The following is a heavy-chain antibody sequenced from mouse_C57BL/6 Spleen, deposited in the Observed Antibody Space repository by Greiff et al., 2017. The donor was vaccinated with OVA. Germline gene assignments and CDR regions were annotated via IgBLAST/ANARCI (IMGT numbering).Heavy chain of an antibody. Sequence: VQLQQSGPELVKPGASVKMSCKASGYTFTDYNMHWVKQSHGKSLEWIGYINPNNGGTSYNQKFKGKATLTVNKSSSTAYMELRSLTSEDSAVYYCARGVRGITTAYFDYWGQGTTLTVSS. CDR2: INPNNGGT. V-gene: IGHV1-22*01. D-gene: IGHD1-1*01. J-gene: IGHJ2*01. CDR3: ARGVRGITTAYFDY. CDR1: GYTFTDYN.